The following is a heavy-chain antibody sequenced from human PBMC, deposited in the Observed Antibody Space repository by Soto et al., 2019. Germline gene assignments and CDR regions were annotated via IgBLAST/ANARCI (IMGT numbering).Heavy chain of an antibody. CDR1: VDSIKNYF. CDR2: FYHSGTT. Sequence: PSETLSLTCTVSVDSIKNYFWSWVRQPPGKGLEWIGHFYHSGTTNYSPALKSRVTISIDQSKNQFSLRLNSVTAADTAVYFCARDPGYCTNGVCPIFDFWGQGSPVTV. D-gene: IGHD2-8*01. V-gene: IGHV4-59*01. CDR3: ARDPGYCTNGVCPIFDF. J-gene: IGHJ4*02.